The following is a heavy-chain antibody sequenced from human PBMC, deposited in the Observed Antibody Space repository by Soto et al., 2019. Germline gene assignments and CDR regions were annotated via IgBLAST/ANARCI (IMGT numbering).Heavy chain of an antibody. J-gene: IGHJ4*02. V-gene: IGHV1-46*01. D-gene: IGHD3-9*01. Sequence: ASVKVSCKASGYTFISYYMHWVRQAPGQGLEWMGIINPSGGSTSYAQKFQGRVTMTRDTSTSTVYMELSSLRSEDTAVYYCARAHGTQSRYFDWSPSNYFDYWGQGTLVTVSS. CDR2: INPSGGST. CDR3: ARAHGTQSRYFDWSPSNYFDY. CDR1: GYTFISYY.